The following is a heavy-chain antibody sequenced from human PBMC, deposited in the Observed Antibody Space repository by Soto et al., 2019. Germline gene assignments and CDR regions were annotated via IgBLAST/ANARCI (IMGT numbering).Heavy chain of an antibody. V-gene: IGHV3-23*01. CDR2: ISGSGDST. J-gene: IGHJ6*03. CDR1: GFTYTSYA. Sequence: GGSLRLSCAAPGFTYTSYAMSWVRQAPGKGLEWVSGISGSGDSTYYADSVKGRFTISRDNSKNTLFLQINSLRAEDTAVYYCAKAGYTYGRGWEYYFMDVWGKGTTVTVSS. D-gene: IGHD3-16*02. CDR3: AKAGYTYGRGWEYYFMDV.